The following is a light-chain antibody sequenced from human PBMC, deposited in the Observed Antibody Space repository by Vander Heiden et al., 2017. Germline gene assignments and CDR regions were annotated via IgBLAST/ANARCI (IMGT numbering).Light chain of an antibody. CDR3: QQYDNLHT. CDR2: DAS. V-gene: IGKV1-33*01. CDR1: QDIRNY. J-gene: IGKJ5*01. Sequence: DIQLTQAPSSLSASVRDRVTITCQASQDIRNYLNWYQQKPGKAPKLLFYDASNLQTGVPSRFSGSGSGTDFTFTISSLQPEDIATYSCQQYDNLHTFGQGTRLEIK.